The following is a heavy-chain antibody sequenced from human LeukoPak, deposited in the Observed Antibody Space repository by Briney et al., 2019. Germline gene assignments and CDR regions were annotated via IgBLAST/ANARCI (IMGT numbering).Heavy chain of an antibody. CDR1: GGTFSSYA. D-gene: IGHD3-10*01. J-gene: IGHJ4*02. V-gene: IGHV1-69*05. CDR2: IIPIFGTA. CDR3: ARSPSVRGVIIPLLDY. Sequence: SVKVSCKASGGTFSSYAISWVRQAPGQGLEWMGGIIPIFGTANYAQKFQGRVTITTDESTSTAYMELSSLRSDDTAVYYCARSPSVRGVIIPLLDYWGQGTLVTVSS.